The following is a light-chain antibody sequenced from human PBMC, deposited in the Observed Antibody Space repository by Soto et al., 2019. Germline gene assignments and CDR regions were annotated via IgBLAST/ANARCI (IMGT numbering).Light chain of an antibody. CDR3: LGYGSWPQT. CDR1: QSVSSSY. V-gene: IGKV3-20*01. CDR2: GAS. Sequence: EIVLTQSPGTLSLSPGERATLSCRASQSVSSSYLAWYQQKPGQAPRLRIYGASSRATGIPVRFSGSGSGTEFTLTIIRMGPEDFAVYYYLGYGSWPQTFGQGTKLEIK. J-gene: IGKJ2*01.